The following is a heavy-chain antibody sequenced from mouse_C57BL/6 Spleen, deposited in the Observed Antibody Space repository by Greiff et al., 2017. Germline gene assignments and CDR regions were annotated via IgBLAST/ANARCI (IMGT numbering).Heavy chain of an antibody. D-gene: IGHD2-10*02. CDR2: INPSTGGT. J-gene: IGHJ3*01. CDR3: ARPYGGLGTFRAY. CDR1: GYPFPSSW. V-gene: IGHV1-53*01. Sequence: VQLQQPGTELVKPGASVTLSCKASGYPFPSSWLHWLQPRPGQGLAWIGHINPSTGGTTYNETFKSKATLTVDKSTSTDYMQLSSLTSEDSAVYYCARPYGGLGTFRAYWGQGTLVTVSA.